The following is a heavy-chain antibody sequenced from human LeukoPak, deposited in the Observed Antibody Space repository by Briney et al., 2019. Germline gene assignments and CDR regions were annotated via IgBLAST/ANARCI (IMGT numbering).Heavy chain of an antibody. CDR2: ISSSSDYT. J-gene: IGHJ4*02. V-gene: IGHV3-11*03. CDR3: AKSCCWDLLPPDY. Sequence: PGGSLRLSCVASGFTFSDYYMSWIRQAPGKGLEWVSYISSSSDYTNYADSVKGRFTISRDNSKNTLYLQMNSLRAEDTAVYYCAKSCCWDLLPPDYWGQGTLVTVSS. CDR1: GFTFSDYY. D-gene: IGHD1-26*01.